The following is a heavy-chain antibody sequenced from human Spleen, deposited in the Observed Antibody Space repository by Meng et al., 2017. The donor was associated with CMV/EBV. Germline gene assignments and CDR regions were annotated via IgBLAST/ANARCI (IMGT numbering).Heavy chain of an antibody. CDR2: IKQDGSEK. D-gene: IGHD2-2*01. Sequence: GGSLRLSCAASGFTFSSYSMNWVRQAPGKGLEWVANIKQDGSEKYYVDSVKGRFTISRDNSKNSLYLQMNSLRAEDTAVYYCARDQRCSTASCYGVDYWGQGTLVTVSS. J-gene: IGHJ4*02. V-gene: IGHV3-7*01. CDR3: ARDQRCSTASCYGVDY. CDR1: GFTFSSYS.